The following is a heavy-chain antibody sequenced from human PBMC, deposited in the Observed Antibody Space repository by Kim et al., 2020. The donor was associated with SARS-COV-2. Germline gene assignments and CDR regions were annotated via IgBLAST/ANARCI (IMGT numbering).Heavy chain of an antibody. D-gene: IGHD1-26*01. Sequence: YAQKFQGRVTITADESTSTAYMELSSLRSEDTAVYYCAREIRVGASAFDIWGQGTMVTVSS. CDR3: AREIRVGASAFDI. V-gene: IGHV1-69*01. J-gene: IGHJ3*02.